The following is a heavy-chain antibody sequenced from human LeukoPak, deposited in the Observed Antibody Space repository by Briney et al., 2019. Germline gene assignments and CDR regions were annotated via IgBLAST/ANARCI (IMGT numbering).Heavy chain of an antibody. CDR2: IIPIFGTA. Sequence: ASVKVSCKASGGTFSSYAISWVRQAPGQGLEWMGGIIPIFGTANYAQKFQGRVTITADESTSTAYMELSSLRSEDTAVYYCARDQYAAGTSGVIDPGSMDVWGQGTTVTVSS. CDR1: GGTFSSYA. V-gene: IGHV1-69*13. J-gene: IGHJ6*02. D-gene: IGHD6-13*01. CDR3: ARDQYAAGTSGVIDPGSMDV.